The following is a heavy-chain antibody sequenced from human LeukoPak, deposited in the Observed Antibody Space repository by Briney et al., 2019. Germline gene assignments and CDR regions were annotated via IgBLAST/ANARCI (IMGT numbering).Heavy chain of an antibody. CDR1: GYTFTNYY. CDR3: ARVRDGCNDAYDI. D-gene: IGHD5-24*01. V-gene: IGHV1-46*01. J-gene: IGHJ3*02. CDR2: IKPSGGST. Sequence: GASVKVSCKASGYTFTNYYIHWVRQAPGQGLEWMGIIKPSGGSTNYAQNFQGRVTMTSDTSTSTVYMELSGLRSEDTAVYYCARVRDGCNDAYDIWGQGTMVTVPS.